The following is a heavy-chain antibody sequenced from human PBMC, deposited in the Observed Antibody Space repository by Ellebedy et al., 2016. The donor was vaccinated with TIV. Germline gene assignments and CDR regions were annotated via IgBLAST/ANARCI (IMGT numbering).Heavy chain of an antibody. CDR3: AYEGPDCSSTSCYSY. CDR1: GFTFSSYA. V-gene: IGHV3-21*01. D-gene: IGHD2-2*01. J-gene: IGHJ4*02. CDR2: ISSSSSYI. Sequence: GESLKISCAASGFTFSSYAMSWVRQAPGKGLEWVSSISSSSSYIYYADSVKGRFTISRDNSKNTLYLQMNSLRAEDTAVYYCAYEGPDCSSTSCYSYWGQGTLVTVSS.